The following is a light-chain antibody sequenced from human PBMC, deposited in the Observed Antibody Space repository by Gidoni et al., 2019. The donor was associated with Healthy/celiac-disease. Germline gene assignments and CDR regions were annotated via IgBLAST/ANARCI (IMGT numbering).Light chain of an antibody. CDR1: QDISNY. J-gene: IGKJ2*01. Sequence: DIQMTQSPSSLSASVGDRVTITCQASQDISNYLNWYQQKPGKAPKLLIYDAYKLETGVPSRFSGSGSGTDFTFTISSLQPEDIATYYCQQYDKLYTFGQGTKLEIK. CDR2: DAY. V-gene: IGKV1-33*01. CDR3: QQYDKLYT.